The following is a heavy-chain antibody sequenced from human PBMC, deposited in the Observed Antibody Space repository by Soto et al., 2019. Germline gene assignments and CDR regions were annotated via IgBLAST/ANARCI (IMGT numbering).Heavy chain of an antibody. CDR1: GFTFDDYT. Sequence: EVQLVESGGVVVQPGGSLRLSCAASGFTFDDYTMHWVRQAPGKGLEWVSLISWDGGSTYYADSVKGRFTISRDNSKNSLYLQMNSLRTEDTALYYCAKDIPLEGAIDYWGQGTLVTVSS. CDR2: ISWDGGST. J-gene: IGHJ4*02. V-gene: IGHV3-43*01. CDR3: AKDIPLEGAIDY.